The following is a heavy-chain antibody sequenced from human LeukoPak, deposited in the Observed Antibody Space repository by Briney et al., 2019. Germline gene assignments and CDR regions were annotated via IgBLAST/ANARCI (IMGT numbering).Heavy chain of an antibody. D-gene: IGHD5-24*01. Sequence: GGSLRLSCAASGFTFSNYAMSWVRQAPGKGLEWVSSISGSGSGGSTYYADSVKGRFTISRDNSKNTLYLQMNSLRAEDTAVYYCAKSGYNRFDYWGQGTLVTVSS. CDR1: GFTFSNYA. J-gene: IGHJ4*02. CDR3: AKSGYNRFDY. CDR2: ISGSGSGGST. V-gene: IGHV3-23*01.